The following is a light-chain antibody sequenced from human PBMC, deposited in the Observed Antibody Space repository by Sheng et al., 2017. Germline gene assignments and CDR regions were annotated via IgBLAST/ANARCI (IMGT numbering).Light chain of an antibody. V-gene: IGLV2-14*01. J-gene: IGLJ1*01. CDR1: SSDVGGYNY. CDR3: SSYTSSSTSDYV. CDR2: DVS. Sequence: QSALTQPASVSGSPGQSITISCTGTSSDVGGYNYVSWYQQHPGKAPKLMIYDVSNRPPGVSNRFSGSKSGNTASLTISGLQAEDEADYYCSSYTSSSTSDYVFGTGTKVTVL.